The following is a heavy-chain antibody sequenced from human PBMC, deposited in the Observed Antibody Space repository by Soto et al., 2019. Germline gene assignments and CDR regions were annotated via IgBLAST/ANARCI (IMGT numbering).Heavy chain of an antibody. CDR3: ARFAGPYYFDF. J-gene: IGHJ4*02. CDR2: ISYDGGNK. Sequence: QVQLVESGGGVVQTGRSLRLSCVASGFTFRSAAMHWVRQSPDKGLEWVAVISYDGGNKYYADSVKGRFTISRDNSKSRLYLQMNSLRVEDTAVYYCARFAGPYYFDFWGQGTLVTVSS. V-gene: IGHV3-30-3*01. CDR1: GFTFRSAA.